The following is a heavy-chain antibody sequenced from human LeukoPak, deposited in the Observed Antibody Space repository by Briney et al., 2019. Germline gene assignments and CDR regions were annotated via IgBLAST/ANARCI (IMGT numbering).Heavy chain of an antibody. CDR2: IKEDGSEK. D-gene: IGHD6-13*01. V-gene: IGHV3-7*01. CDR1: GFTFSRYW. J-gene: IGHJ5*02. CDR3: ARDSSPAGTPSLDP. Sequence: GGSLRLSCVASGFTFSRYWMSWVRQAPGKGLEWVAHIKEDGSEKYYVDSVKGRFTISRDNAKNSLYLQTNSLRVEDTAVYYCARDSSPAGTPSLDPWGQGTLVTVSS.